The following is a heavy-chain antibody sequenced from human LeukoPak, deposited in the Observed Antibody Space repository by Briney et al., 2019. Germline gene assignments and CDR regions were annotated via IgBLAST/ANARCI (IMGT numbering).Heavy chain of an antibody. J-gene: IGHJ5*02. CDR3: ARETRIAARTNWFDP. CDR1: GYTSTGYY. D-gene: IGHD6-13*01. CDR2: INPNSGGT. Sequence: ASVTVSCKASGYTSTGYYMHWVRQAPGQGLEWMGWINPNSGGTNYAQKFQGRVTMTRDTSISTAYMELSRLRSDDTAVYYCARETRIAARTNWFDPWGQGTPVTVSS. V-gene: IGHV1-2*02.